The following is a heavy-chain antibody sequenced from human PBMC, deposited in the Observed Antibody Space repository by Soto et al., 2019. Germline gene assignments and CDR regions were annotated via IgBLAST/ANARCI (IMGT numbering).Heavy chain of an antibody. V-gene: IGHV4-31*03. CDR3: AREVVVVAFDI. CDR1: GGSISSGGYY. J-gene: IGHJ3*02. D-gene: IGHD3-22*01. Sequence: PSETLSLTCTVSGGSISSGGYYWSWIRQHPGKGKEWIGYIYYSGSTYYNPYLKSRVNISVDTSKNQLYLKLSTVTAADTAVYYCAREVVVVAFDIWGQGTMVT. CDR2: IYYSGST.